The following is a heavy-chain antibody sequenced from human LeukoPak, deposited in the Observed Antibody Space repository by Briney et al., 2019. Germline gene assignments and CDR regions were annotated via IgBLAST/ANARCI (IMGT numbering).Heavy chain of an antibody. CDR2: ISSSGNYI. V-gene: IGHV3-21*04. CDR3: ARSDTVAGILYFHH. J-gene: IGHJ1*01. CDR1: GFTFNSYS. Sequence: GGSLRLSCAASGFTFNSYSMNCVRQAPGKGLEWVSSISSSGNYIYYADSVKGRFTISRDNARNSLYLQMNSLRAEDTAVYYCARSDTVAGILYFHHWGQGTLVTVSS. D-gene: IGHD6-19*01.